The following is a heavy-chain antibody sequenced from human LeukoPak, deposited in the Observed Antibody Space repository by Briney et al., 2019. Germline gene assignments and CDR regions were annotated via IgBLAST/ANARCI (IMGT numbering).Heavy chain of an antibody. CDR3: ARDGDTVTTDNWFDP. Sequence: SETLSLTCTVSGGSISSGSYYWSWIRQPAGKGLEWIGRIYTSGSTNYNPSLKSRVTISVDTSKNQFSLKLSSVTAADTAVYYCARDGDTVTTDNWFDPWGLGTLVTVSS. CDR2: IYTSGST. CDR1: GGSISSGSYY. V-gene: IGHV4-61*02. D-gene: IGHD4-17*01. J-gene: IGHJ5*02.